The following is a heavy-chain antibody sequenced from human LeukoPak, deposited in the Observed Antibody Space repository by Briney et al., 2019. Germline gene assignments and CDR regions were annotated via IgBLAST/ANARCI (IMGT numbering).Heavy chain of an antibody. J-gene: IGHJ4*02. CDR3: ARASDGAYTAMADFGY. D-gene: IGHD5-18*01. CDR2: IYYSGST. CDR1: GGSISSSSYS. V-gene: IGHV4-39*07. Sequence: SETLSLTCTVSGGSISSSSYSWGWIRQPPGKGLEWIGSIYYSGSTYYNPSLKSRVTISVDTSKNQFSLKLSSVTAADTAVYYCARASDGAYTAMADFGYWGQGTLVTVSS.